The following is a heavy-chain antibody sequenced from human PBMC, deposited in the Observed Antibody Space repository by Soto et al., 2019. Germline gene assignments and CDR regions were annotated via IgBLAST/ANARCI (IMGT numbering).Heavy chain of an antibody. D-gene: IGHD4-17*01. CDR1: GGSISSYY. CDR3: ARDKDLTTVVNEMAYYYGMDV. CDR2: IYYSGST. Sequence: SETLSLTCTVSGGSISSYYWSWIRQPPGKGLEWIGYIYYSGSTNYNPSLKSRVTISVDTSKNQFSLKLSSVTAADTAVYYCARDKDLTTVVNEMAYYYGMDVWGQGTTVTVSS. J-gene: IGHJ6*02. V-gene: IGHV4-59*01.